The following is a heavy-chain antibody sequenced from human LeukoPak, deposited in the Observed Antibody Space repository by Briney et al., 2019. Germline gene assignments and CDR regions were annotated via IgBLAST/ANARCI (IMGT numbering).Heavy chain of an antibody. Sequence: SETLSLTCTVSRGSISSSSYYWGWIRPPPGKGLEWIGSIYYSGSTYYNPSLKSRVTISADTSKNQFSLKLSSVTAADTAVYYCARRLRAKGAFDIWGQGTMVTVSS. V-gene: IGHV4-39*01. CDR3: ARRLRAKGAFDI. CDR1: RGSISSSSYY. D-gene: IGHD1-26*01. CDR2: IYYSGST. J-gene: IGHJ3*02.